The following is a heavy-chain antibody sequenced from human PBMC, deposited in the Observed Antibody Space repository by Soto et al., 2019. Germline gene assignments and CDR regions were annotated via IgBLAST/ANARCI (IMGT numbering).Heavy chain of an antibody. D-gene: IGHD6-19*01. J-gene: IGHJ3*02. Sequence: GGSLRLSCAASGFTVTSNYMSWVRQAPGKGLEWVSVIYSGGSTYYADSVKGRFTISRDNSKNTLYLQMNSLRGEDTALYYCARDHSSGWPRDALDIWGQGTMVTVSS. CDR2: IYSGGST. V-gene: IGHV3-66*01. CDR1: GFTVTSNY. CDR3: ARDHSSGWPRDALDI.